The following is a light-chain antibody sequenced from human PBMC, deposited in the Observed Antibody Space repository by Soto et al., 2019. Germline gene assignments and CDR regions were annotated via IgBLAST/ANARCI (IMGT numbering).Light chain of an antibody. CDR3: ATWDDRLSGVV. V-gene: IGLV1-47*01. J-gene: IGLJ2*01. CDR2: RNT. CDR1: RSNIGSNY. Sequence: QSVLTQPPSVSGAPGQRVTISCTGSRSNIGSNYVHWYQQFPGTAPKLLIYRNTQRPSGVPDRFSGSKSGISASLAISGLRSEDEADYFCATWDDRLSGVVFGGGTKLTVL.